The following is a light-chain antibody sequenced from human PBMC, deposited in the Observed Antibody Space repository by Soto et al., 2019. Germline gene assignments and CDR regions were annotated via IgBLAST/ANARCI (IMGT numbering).Light chain of an antibody. J-gene: IGLJ2*01. Sequence: QAVVTQPPSASGTPGQRVTISCSGSSSNIGRNTVTWYQQLPGTAPKFLMYSDNQRPSGVPDRFSGSKSGASASLAISGLQSEDEADYYCAAWDDTLNGLVLGGGTKVTVL. CDR2: SDN. V-gene: IGLV1-44*01. CDR1: SSNIGRNT. CDR3: AAWDDTLNGLV.